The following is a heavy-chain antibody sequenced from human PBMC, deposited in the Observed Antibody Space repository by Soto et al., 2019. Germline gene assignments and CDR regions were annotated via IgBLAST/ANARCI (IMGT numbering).Heavy chain of an antibody. CDR2: IYYSGST. D-gene: IGHD5-12*01. Sequence: SETLSLTCTVSGGSISSYYWSWIRQPPGKGLEWIGYIYYSGSTNYNPSLKSRVTTSVDTSKNQFSLKLSSVTAADTAVYYCARVRRDGYNNYFDYWGQGTLVTVSS. J-gene: IGHJ4*02. CDR3: ARVRRDGYNNYFDY. V-gene: IGHV4-59*01. CDR1: GGSISSYY.